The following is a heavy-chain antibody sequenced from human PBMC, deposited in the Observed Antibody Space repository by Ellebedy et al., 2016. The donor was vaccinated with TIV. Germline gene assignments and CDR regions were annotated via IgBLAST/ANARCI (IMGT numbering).Heavy chain of an antibody. V-gene: IGHV1-69*13. D-gene: IGHD4-11*01. J-gene: IGHJ5*02. CDR2: IIPAFGTA. Sequence: ASVKVSCKASGGTFSSYSLTWVRQAPGQGLEWMGGIIPAFGTANYAQKFQGRVTITVDESTSTAYMELNSLRSEDTALYYCARGKDYGNYVGWFDPWGQGTLVTVSS. CDR3: ARGKDYGNYVGWFDP. CDR1: GGTFSSYS.